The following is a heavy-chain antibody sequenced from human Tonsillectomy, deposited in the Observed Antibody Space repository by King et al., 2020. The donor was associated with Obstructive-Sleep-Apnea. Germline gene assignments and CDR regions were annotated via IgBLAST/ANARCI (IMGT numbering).Heavy chain of an antibody. J-gene: IGHJ4*02. CDR1: GFTFSSYW. V-gene: IGHV3-74*01. CDR3: ARDQWLADYFDY. Sequence: VQLVESGGGLVQPGGSLRLSCAASGFTFSSYWMHWVRQAPGKGLVWVSRINIDGSSTRYADSVAGRFTLSRDNATNTPYLQMNSMRAEDTAVYYCARDQWLADYFDYWGQGTLVTVSS. CDR2: INIDGSST. D-gene: IGHD5-12*01.